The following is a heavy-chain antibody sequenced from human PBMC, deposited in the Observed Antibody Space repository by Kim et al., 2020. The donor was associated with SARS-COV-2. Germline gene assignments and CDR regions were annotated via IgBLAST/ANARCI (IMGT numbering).Heavy chain of an antibody. V-gene: IGHV4-39*07. J-gene: IGHJ5*02. CDR3: ARGPNGFDP. Sequence: SETLSLTCTVSGGSISSSSYYWGWIRQPPGKGLEWIGSIYYSGSTYYNPSLKSRVTISVDTSKNQFSLKLSSVTAADTAVYYCARGPNGFDPWGQGTLVTVSS. CDR2: IYYSGST. CDR1: GGSISSSSYY.